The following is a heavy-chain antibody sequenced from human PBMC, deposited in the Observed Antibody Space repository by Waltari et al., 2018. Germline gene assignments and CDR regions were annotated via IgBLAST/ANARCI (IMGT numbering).Heavy chain of an antibody. CDR3: VARPTVTNSRYFDS. CDR2: VYYGGTT. CDR1: GYSINSGFY. V-gene: IGHV4-38-2*01. D-gene: IGHD4-17*01. Sequence: QVQLQESGPGLVKPSETRSLPCGVSGYSINSGFYWAWIRQPPGKGLGWIGSVYYGGTTYFNSSLNSRATISKDASENQFSLRLRFVTAADTAVYFCVARPTVTNSRYFDSWGQGILVIVSS. J-gene: IGHJ4*02.